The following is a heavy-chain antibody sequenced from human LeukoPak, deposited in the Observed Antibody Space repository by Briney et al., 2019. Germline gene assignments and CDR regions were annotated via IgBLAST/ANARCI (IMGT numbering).Heavy chain of an antibody. Sequence: SVKVSCKASGGTFSSYAISWVRQAPGQGLEWMGRIIPILGIANYAQKFQGRVTITADKSTSTAYMGLSSLRSEDTAVYYCARVGTTRYFDYWGQGTLVTVSS. J-gene: IGHJ4*02. CDR2: IIPILGIA. D-gene: IGHD1-1*01. V-gene: IGHV1-69*04. CDR1: GGTFSSYA. CDR3: ARVGTTRYFDY.